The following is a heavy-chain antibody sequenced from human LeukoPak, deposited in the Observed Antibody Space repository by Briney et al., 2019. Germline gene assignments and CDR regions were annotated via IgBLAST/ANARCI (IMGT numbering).Heavy chain of an antibody. V-gene: IGHV3-23*01. CDR1: GFTISSYA. J-gene: IGHJ6*02. D-gene: IGHD6-13*01. Sequence: GGSLRLSCAASGFTISSYAMTWVRQAPGKGLEWVSTISGSGDFSYYADSVRGRFTISRDNSKNTVYLQMNSLRGEDTALYYCAKVKGSSSTGNGMDVWGQGTTVTVSS. CDR3: AKVKGSSSTGNGMDV. CDR2: ISGSGDFS.